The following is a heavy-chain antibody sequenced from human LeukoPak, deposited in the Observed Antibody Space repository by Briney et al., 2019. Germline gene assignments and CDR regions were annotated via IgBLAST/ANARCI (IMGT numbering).Heavy chain of an antibody. J-gene: IGHJ4*02. Sequence: ASVKVSCKASGYTFINNWMHWVRQAPGQGLEWIGLINPTGTGTLYAQKFQGRVTMTRNTSITTAYMELSSLRSEDTAVYYCARFDSSGYLDYLDYWGQGTLVTVSS. V-gene: IGHV1-46*01. D-gene: IGHD3-22*01. CDR2: INPTGTGT. CDR3: ARFDSSGYLDYLDY. CDR1: GYTFINNW.